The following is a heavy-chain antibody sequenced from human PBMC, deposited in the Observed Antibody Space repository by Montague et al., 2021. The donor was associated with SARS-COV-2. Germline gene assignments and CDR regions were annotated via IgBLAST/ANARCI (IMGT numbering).Heavy chain of an antibody. J-gene: IGHJ4*02. V-gene: IGHV4-4*02. D-gene: IGHD3-10*01. Sequence: SETLSLTCGVSGASVTSTNWWSWVRQPTGKGLEWIGEIYHSGSTNYNPSLKSRVTMSVDTSKNQFSLKLSSVTAADTAVYYCARGARQGYGFRLGSFDSWGQGTLVTVSS. CDR1: GASVTSTNW. CDR3: ARGARQGYGFRLGSFDS. CDR2: IYHSGST.